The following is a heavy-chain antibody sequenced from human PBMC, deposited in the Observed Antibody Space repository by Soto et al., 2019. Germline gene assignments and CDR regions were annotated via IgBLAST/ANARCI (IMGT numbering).Heavy chain of an antibody. CDR2: IIPIFGTA. D-gene: IGHD3-10*01. CDR1: GGTFSSYA. V-gene: IGHV1-69*06. CDR3: ARGITMVRAPYYGMAV. Sequence: SVEFCCAASGGTFSSYAISLVRQAPGQWLEWMGGIIPIFGTANYAQKFQGRVTITADKSTSTAYMELSSLRSEDTAVYYCARGITMVRAPYYGMAVWGQGTKVTVS. J-gene: IGHJ6*02.